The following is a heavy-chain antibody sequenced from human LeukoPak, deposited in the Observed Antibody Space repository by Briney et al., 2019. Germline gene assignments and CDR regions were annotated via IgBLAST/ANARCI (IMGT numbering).Heavy chain of an antibody. CDR3: ARVSRGGIVGATIPYFDY. V-gene: IGHV3-72*01. D-gene: IGHD1-26*01. CDR1: GFIFSDHY. J-gene: IGHJ4*02. Sequence: GGSLRLSCAASGFIFSDHYMDWVRQAPGKGLEWVGRTRNEANIYTTKYAASVKGRFTISRDDSKNSLYLQMNSLKTEDTAVYYCARVSRGGIVGATIPYFDYWGQGTLVTVSS. CDR2: TRNEANIYTT.